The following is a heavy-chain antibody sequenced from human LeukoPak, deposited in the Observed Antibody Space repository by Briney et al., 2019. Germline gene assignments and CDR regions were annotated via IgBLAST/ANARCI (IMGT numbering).Heavy chain of an antibody. Sequence: ASVKVSCKASGYTFTSYYMHWVRQAPGQGLEWMGIINPSGGSTSYAQKFQGRVTITADESTSTAYMELSSLRSEDTAVYYCAGAKYNWNDVIKNWFDPWGQGTLVTVSS. CDR2: INPSGGST. D-gene: IGHD1-20*01. J-gene: IGHJ5*02. CDR1: GYTFTSYY. V-gene: IGHV1-46*01. CDR3: AGAKYNWNDVIKNWFDP.